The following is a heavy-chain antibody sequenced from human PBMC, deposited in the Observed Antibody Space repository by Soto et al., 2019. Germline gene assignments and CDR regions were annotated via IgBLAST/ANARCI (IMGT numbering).Heavy chain of an antibody. J-gene: IGHJ4*02. CDR2: ISGGGDRT. D-gene: IGHD4-17*01. V-gene: IGHV3-23*01. CDR1: GFSFSTYA. Sequence: EVQLLQSGGGLVQPGGSLRLSCAVSGFSFSTYALSWVRQAPGKGLEWVSAISGGGDRTFYADSVKGRFTVSSDNSKNTLDLQMGSMSAEDTAVYYCAKVGPTVATPRFWDYWGQGNLVTVSA. CDR3: AKVGPTVATPRFWDY.